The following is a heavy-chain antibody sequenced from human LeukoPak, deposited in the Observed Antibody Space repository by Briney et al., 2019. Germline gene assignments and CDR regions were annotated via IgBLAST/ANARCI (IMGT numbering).Heavy chain of an antibody. CDR1: GGSISSYY. Sequence: SETLSLTCTVSGGSISSYYWSWIRQPPGKGLEWTGYIYYSGSTNYNPSLKSRVTISVDTSKNQFSLKLSSVTAADTAVYYCARGPTVTAFYFDYWGQGTLVTVSS. V-gene: IGHV4-59*01. CDR3: ARGPTVTAFYFDY. D-gene: IGHD4-17*01. CDR2: IYYSGST. J-gene: IGHJ4*02.